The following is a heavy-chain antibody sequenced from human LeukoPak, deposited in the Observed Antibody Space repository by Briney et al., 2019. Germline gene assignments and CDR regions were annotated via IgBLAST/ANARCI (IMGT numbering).Heavy chain of an antibody. CDR3: NPPGGRDGYNLAY. D-gene: IGHD5-24*01. Sequence: GGSLRLSCAASGFTFSNALMSWVRQAPGKGREGVGRMKSKTDGGKTDYAAPVKGRVTISRDVPKNTLYLQLNRLKTEDTAVYYCNPPGGRDGYNLAYWGKGTLVTVSS. CDR1: GFTFSNAL. CDR2: MKSKTDGGKT. V-gene: IGHV3-15*01. J-gene: IGHJ4*02.